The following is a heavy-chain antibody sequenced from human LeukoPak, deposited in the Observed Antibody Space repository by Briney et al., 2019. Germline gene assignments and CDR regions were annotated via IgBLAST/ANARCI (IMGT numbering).Heavy chain of an antibody. Sequence: GGSLRLSCAASGFTFSSYAMSWVRQAPGKGLEWVSGISDSGGNTYYADPVKGRFTISRDNSRNTLYLQMNSLRAEDTAVYFCAKRRGYCSGGSCSIIGLDYWGQGTLVTVSS. J-gene: IGHJ4*02. CDR3: AKRRGYCSGGSCSIIGLDY. D-gene: IGHD2-15*01. V-gene: IGHV3-23*01. CDR2: ISDSGGNT. CDR1: GFTFSSYA.